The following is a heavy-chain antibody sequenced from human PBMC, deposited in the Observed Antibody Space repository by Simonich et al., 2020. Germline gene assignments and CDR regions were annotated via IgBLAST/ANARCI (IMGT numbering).Heavy chain of an antibody. CDR3: ARDQGGRAAAATDY. D-gene: IGHD6-13*01. CDR2: VSAEKGNK. V-gene: IGHV1-18*01. Sequence: QVQLVQSGAEVKKPWASVKVSCKASCYTFTSYGISWVRQAPGQGLEWMGLVSAEKGNKNYVPKLQGRVNMTPDTSTSTAYMELRRLRSDDTAVYYCARDQGGRAAAATDYWGQGTLVTVSS. J-gene: IGHJ4*02. CDR1: CYTFTSYG.